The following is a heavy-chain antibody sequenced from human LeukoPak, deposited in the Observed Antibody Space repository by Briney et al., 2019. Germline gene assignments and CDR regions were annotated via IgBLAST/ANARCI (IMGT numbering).Heavy chain of an antibody. CDR3: ATDSYEGFH. CDR2: ISGRGGTT. D-gene: IGHD5-18*01. J-gene: IGHJ4*02. Sequence: GGSLRLSCAASGFTFSSYAMSWVRQAPGKGLEWVSVISGRGGTTHYADSVKGRFTISRDNSKNTLSLQMNSLRAEDTAVYYCATDSYEGFHWGQGTLVTVSS. V-gene: IGHV3-23*01. CDR1: GFTFSSYA.